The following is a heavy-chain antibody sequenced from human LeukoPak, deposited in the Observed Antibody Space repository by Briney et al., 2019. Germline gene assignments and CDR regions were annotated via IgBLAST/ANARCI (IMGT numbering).Heavy chain of an antibody. J-gene: IGHJ6*03. Sequence: ASVKVSCKASGYTFTSYDINWVRQATGQGLEWMGWMNPNSGNTGYAQKFQGRVTITRNTSISTAYMELSSLRSEDTAAYYCARGPTGWLTYYYYYMDVWGKGTTVTVSS. CDR1: GYTFTSYD. CDR3: ARGPTGWLTYYYYYMDV. D-gene: IGHD5-12*01. CDR2: MNPNSGNT. V-gene: IGHV1-8*03.